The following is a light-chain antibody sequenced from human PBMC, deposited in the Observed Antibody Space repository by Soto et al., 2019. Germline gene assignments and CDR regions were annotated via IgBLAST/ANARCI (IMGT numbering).Light chain of an antibody. J-gene: IGKJ1*01. V-gene: IGKV4-1*01. CDR1: QSVIHSSNNRSY. CDR2: WAS. CDR3: QQYYSTLS. Sequence: DIVMTQSPDSLAVSLGERATINCKSSQSVIHSSNNRSYLAWYQQKPGQPPKLLIYWASTRESGVPDRFSGSGSGTDFTLTISSLQAEDVAVYYCQQYYSTLSFGQGTKV.